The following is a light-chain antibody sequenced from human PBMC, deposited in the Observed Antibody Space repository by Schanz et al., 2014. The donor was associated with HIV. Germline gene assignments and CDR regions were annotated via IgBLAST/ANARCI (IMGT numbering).Light chain of an antibody. CDR1: SNDVGIYNL. CDR2: EVS. J-gene: IGLJ2*01. CDR3: SSYAGSNNVV. V-gene: IGLV2-14*02. Sequence: HSALTQPASVSGSPGQSITISCTGTSNDVGIYNLVSWYQQHPGKAPKLTIYEVSKRPSGVSNRFSGSKSGNTASLTVSGLQAEDEADYYCSSYAGSNNVVFGGGTKLTVL.